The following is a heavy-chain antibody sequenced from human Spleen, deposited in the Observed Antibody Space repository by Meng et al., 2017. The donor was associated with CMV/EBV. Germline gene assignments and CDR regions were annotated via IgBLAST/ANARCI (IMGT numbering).Heavy chain of an antibody. CDR2: IYHTWST. Sequence: TLSLTCSVSGGSISSGNFYWGWSRQSPGKGLEWIAYIYHTWSTQCNPSLKSRVVVTLDTSENQFSLKMNSMTAAATAVYYCAGEVAYWGQGILVTVSS. CDR3: AGEVAY. V-gene: IGHV4-31*03. J-gene: IGHJ4*02. D-gene: IGHD2-15*01. CDR1: GGSISSGNFY.